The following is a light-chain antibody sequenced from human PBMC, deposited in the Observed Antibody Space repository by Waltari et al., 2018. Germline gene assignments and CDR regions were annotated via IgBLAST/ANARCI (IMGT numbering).Light chain of an antibody. CDR3: SSYISSSTLEL. CDR2: DVS. V-gene: IGLV2-14*03. J-gene: IGLJ2*01. Sequence: QSALTQPASVSGSPGQSITIPCTGTSSDGGGYNYVSWYQQHPGKAPKLMIYDVSNRPSGVSNRFSGSNSGNTASLTISGLQAEDEADYYCSSYISSSTLELFGGGTSLTVL. CDR1: SSDGGGYNY.